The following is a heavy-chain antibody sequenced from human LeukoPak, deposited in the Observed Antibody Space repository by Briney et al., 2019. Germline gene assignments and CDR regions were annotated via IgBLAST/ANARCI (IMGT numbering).Heavy chain of an antibody. CDR1: GGSISSGSYY. V-gene: IGHV4-61*02. CDR3: ARDREVGATGYYFDY. D-gene: IGHD1-26*01. J-gene: IGHJ4*02. Sequence: SETLSLTCTVSGGSISSGSYYWSWLRQPAGTGLEWLGRIYTSGSTTYNSSLKSRVTISLDTSKNHFSLRLSSVTAADTAVYYCARDREVGATGYYFDYWGQGTLVTVSS. CDR2: IYTSGST.